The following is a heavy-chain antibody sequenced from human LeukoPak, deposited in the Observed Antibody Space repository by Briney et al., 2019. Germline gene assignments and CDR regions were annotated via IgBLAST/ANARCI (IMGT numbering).Heavy chain of an antibody. CDR3: AKELTPYYGSGSCDY. CDR1: GFTFSSYG. V-gene: IGHV3-33*06. D-gene: IGHD3-10*01. CDR2: IWYDGSNK. Sequence: PGRSLRLSCAASGFTFSSYGMHRVRQAPGKGLEWVAVIWYDGSNKYYADSVKGRFTISRDNSKNTLYLQMNSLRAEDTAVYYCAKELTPYYGSGSCDYWGQGTLVTVSS. J-gene: IGHJ4*02.